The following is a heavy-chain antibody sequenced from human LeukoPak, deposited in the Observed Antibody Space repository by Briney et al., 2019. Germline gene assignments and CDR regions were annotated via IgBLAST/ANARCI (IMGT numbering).Heavy chain of an antibody. J-gene: IGHJ4*02. D-gene: IGHD6-19*01. CDR1: GFTFISYV. CDR3: ARDGGYSRGWTYGAGDY. Sequence: PGRSLRLSCAASGFTFISYVMHWVRQAPGKGLECVAVISNDGSDKYYADSVKGRFTISIDNSKNTLYLQMNSLRAEDTALYYCARDGGYSRGWTYGAGDYLGQGTLVTVSS. V-gene: IGHV3-30*04. CDR2: ISNDGSDK.